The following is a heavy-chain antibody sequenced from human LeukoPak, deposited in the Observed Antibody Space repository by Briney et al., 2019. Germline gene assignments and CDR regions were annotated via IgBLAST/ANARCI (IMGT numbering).Heavy chain of an antibody. D-gene: IGHD3-10*01. V-gene: IGHV3-66*02. J-gene: IGHJ3*02. CDR2: IYSGGST. CDR1: GFTVSSNY. Sequence: PGGSLRLFCAASGFTVSSNYMSWVRQAPGKGLEWVSVIYSGGSTYYADSVKGRFTISRDNSKNTLYLQMNSLRAEDTAVYYCARDHLGRLRGNDAFDIWGRGTMVTVSS. CDR3: ARDHLGRLRGNDAFDI.